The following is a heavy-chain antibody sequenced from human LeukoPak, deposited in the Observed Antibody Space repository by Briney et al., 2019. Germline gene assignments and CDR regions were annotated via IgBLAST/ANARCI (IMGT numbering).Heavy chain of an antibody. V-gene: IGHV4-34*01. J-gene: IGHJ6*02. CDR3: ARGDGDIVVVPAAPNTENYYYYGMDV. CDR1: GGSFSGYY. Sequence: SETLSLTCAVYGGSFSGYYWSSIRQPPGKGLEWIGEINHSGSTNYNPSLKSRVTISVDTSKNQFSLKLSSVTAADTAVYYCARGDGDIVVVPAAPNTENYYYYGMDVWGQGTTVTVSS. D-gene: IGHD2-2*01. CDR2: INHSGST.